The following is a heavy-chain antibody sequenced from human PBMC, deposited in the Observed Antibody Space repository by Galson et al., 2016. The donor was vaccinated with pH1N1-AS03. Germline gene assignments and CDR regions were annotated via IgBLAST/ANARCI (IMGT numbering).Heavy chain of an antibody. CDR2: IYPGDSDS. Sequence: QSGAEVKKPGESLKISCEGSGFRLSNHWIGWVRQMPGKGLEWMGIIYPGDSDSRYSPSFQGHVTISADKSIKTAYLQWTSLQASDTAMYYCAKLAVAGRWFFDYWGQGTLVTVS. CDR1: GFRLSNHW. J-gene: IGHJ4*02. D-gene: IGHD6-19*01. V-gene: IGHV5-51*03. CDR3: AKLAVAGRWFFDY.